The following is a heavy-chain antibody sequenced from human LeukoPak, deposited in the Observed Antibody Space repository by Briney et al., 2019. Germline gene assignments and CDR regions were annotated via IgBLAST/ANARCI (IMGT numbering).Heavy chain of an antibody. CDR2: ISGSGSST. CDR1: GFTFSSYA. J-gene: IGHJ6*03. CDR3: AHSNSDYYYYMDV. D-gene: IGHD4-11*01. V-gene: IGHV3-23*01. Sequence: GGSLRLSCAASGFTFSSYAMSWVRQAPGKGLEWVSAISGSGSSTYYADSVKGRFTISRDNSKNTLYLQMNSLRAEDTAVYYCAHSNSDYYYYMDVWGKGTTVTVSS.